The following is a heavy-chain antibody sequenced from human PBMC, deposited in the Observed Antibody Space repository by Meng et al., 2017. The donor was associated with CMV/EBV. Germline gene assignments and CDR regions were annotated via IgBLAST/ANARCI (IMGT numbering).Heavy chain of an antibody. CDR1: GGSISSSSYY. CDR2: IYYSGST. J-gene: IGHJ5*02. D-gene: IGHD2-2*01. CDR3: ARLKLLSCWFDP. V-gene: IGHV4-39*01. Sequence: GSLRLSCTVSGGSISSSSYYWGWIRQPPGKGLEWIGSIYYSGSTYYNPSLKSRVTIPVDTSKNQFSLRLSSVTAAGTAVYYCARLKLLSCWFDPWGQGTLVTVSS.